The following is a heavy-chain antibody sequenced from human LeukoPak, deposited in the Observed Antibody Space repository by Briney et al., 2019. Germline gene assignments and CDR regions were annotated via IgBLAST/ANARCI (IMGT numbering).Heavy chain of an antibody. Sequence: GGSLRLSCAASGFTFSSYWMSWVRQAPGKGLEWVANIKQDGSEKYYVDSVKGRFTISRDNAKNSLYLQMNCLRAEDTAVYYCARDAFVVVPAAIPYYFDYWGQGTLATVSS. CDR1: GFTFSSYW. CDR2: IKQDGSEK. V-gene: IGHV3-7*01. CDR3: ARDAFVVVPAAIPYYFDY. J-gene: IGHJ4*02. D-gene: IGHD2-2*02.